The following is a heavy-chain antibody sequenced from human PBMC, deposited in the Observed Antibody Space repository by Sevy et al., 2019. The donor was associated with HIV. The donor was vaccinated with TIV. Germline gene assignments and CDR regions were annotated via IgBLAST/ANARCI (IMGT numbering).Heavy chain of an antibody. V-gene: IGHV3-11*06. D-gene: IGHD2-2*01. CDR3: ARDSGVPAAISWFDP. Sequence: GGSLRLSCAASGFTFSDYYMSWIRQAPGKGLEWVSYISSSSSYTNYANSVKGRFTISRGNAKNSLYLQMNSLRAKDTAVYYCARDSGVPAAISWFDPWGQGTLVTVPS. CDR1: GFTFSDYY. CDR2: ISSSSSYT. J-gene: IGHJ5*02.